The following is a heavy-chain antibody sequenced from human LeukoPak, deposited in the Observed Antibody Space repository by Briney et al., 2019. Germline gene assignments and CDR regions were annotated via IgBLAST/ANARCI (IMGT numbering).Heavy chain of an antibody. CDR3: ARASGYSGYESFPFDY. CDR2: INPNSGGT. CDR1: GYTFTGYY. J-gene: IGHJ4*02. D-gene: IGHD5-12*01. Sequence: ASVKVSCKASGYTFTGYYMHWVRQAPGQGLEWMGWINPNSGGTNYAQKFQGWVTMTRDTSISTAYMELSRLRSDDTAVYYRARASGYSGYESFPFDYWGQGTLVTVSS. V-gene: IGHV1-2*04.